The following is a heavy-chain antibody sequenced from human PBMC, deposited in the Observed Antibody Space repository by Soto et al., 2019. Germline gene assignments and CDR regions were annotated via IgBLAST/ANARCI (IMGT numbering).Heavy chain of an antibody. Sequence: SETLSLTCAVSGYSISSGYYWGWIQQPPGKGLEWIGSIYHSGSTYYNPSLKSRVTISVDTSKNQFSLKLSSVTAADTAVYYCARDPTNATGEAFDIWGQGTMVTV. CDR3: ARDPTNATGEAFDI. CDR2: IYHSGST. V-gene: IGHV4-38-2*02. CDR1: GYSISSGYY. J-gene: IGHJ3*02. D-gene: IGHD3-16*01.